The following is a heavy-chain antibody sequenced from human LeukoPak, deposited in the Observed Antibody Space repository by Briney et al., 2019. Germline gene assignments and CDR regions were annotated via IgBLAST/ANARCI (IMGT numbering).Heavy chain of an antibody. Sequence: ASVKVSCKASGYTFTSYGISWVRQAPGQGLEWMGWISAYNGNTNYAQKLQGRVTMTTDTSTSTAYMELRSLRSDDTAVYYCARESGERYYDFWSGPLAYNYGMDVWGQGTTVTVSS. CDR3: ARESGERYYDFWSGPLAYNYGMDV. D-gene: IGHD3-3*01. V-gene: IGHV1-18*01. CDR1: GYTFTSYG. CDR2: ISAYNGNT. J-gene: IGHJ6*02.